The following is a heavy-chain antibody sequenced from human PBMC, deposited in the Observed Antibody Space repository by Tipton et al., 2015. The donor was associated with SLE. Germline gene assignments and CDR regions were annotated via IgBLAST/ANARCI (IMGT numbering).Heavy chain of an antibody. J-gene: IGHJ4*02. CDR2: IYHSGTA. CDR1: GGSISSSRYY. CDR3: AGAGLVG. Sequence: TLSLTCTVSGGSISSSRYYWGWIRQPPGKGLEWIGSIYHSGTAYYNPSLKSRVTISVDTSKNQISLKLSSVTAADTAVYYCAGAGLVGWGQGTLVTVSS. V-gene: IGHV4-39*07. D-gene: IGHD6-19*01.